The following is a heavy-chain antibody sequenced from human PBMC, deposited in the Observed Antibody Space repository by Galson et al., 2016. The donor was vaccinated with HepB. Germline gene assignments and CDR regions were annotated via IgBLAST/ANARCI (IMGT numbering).Heavy chain of an antibody. J-gene: IGHJ3*01. V-gene: IGHV1-46*01. CDR2: ISPSGGRT. D-gene: IGHD2-8*02. CDR3: ERGRGFNTGPLDV. CDR1: GYIFTSYY. Sequence: SVKVSCKASGYIFTSYYIHWVRQAPGQGPEWMGIISPSGGRTNFAQKFQGRVNMTRDTSRSTVYMELSGLRSEDTGLYFCERGRGFNTGPLDVWGQGTMVTVSS.